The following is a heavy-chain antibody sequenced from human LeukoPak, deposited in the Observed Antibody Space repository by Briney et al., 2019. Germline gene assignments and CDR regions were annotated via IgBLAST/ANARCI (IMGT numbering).Heavy chain of an antibody. D-gene: IGHD3-10*01. V-gene: IGHV1-18*01. Sequence: ASVKVSCKASGYTFTSYGISWVRQAPGQGLEWMGWISAYNGNTNYAQKLRGRVTMTTDTSTSTAYMELRSLRSDDTAVYYCARVSGITMVRGAIGRWGQGTLVTVSS. CDR3: ARVSGITMVRGAIGR. CDR2: ISAYNGNT. CDR1: GYTFTSYG. J-gene: IGHJ4*02.